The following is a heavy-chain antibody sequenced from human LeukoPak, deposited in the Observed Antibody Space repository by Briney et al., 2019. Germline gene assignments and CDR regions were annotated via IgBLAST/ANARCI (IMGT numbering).Heavy chain of an antibody. J-gene: IGHJ4*02. CDR1: GGSISSSSYY. CDR2: IYYSGST. CDR3: AKSSGYYGLDY. V-gene: IGHV4-39*07. Sequence: SETLSLTCTASGGSISSSSYYWGWIRQPPGKGLEWIGSIYYSGSTYYNPSLKSRVTISVDTSKNQFSLKLSSVTAADTAVYYCAKSSGYYGLDYWGQGTLVTVSS. D-gene: IGHD3-22*01.